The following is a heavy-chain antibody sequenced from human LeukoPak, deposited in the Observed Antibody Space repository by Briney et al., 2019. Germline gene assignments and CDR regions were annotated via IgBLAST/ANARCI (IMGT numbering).Heavy chain of an antibody. V-gene: IGHV4-34*01. J-gene: IGHJ5*02. Sequence: SETLSLTCAVYGGSFSNYFWGWIRQPPGEGLEWIGEINHSGRTYYNPSLRSRVTISVDTSKNQFSLNLSSVTAADTAAYYCARPYYYDSRIDPWGQGILVTVSS. CDR2: INHSGRT. CDR1: GGSFSNYF. CDR3: ARPYYYDSRIDP. D-gene: IGHD3-22*01.